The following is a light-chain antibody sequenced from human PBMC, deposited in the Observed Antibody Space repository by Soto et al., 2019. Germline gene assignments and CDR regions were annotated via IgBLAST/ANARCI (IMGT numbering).Light chain of an antibody. V-gene: IGKV3-15*01. J-gene: IGKJ1*01. CDR1: QSIXSN. Sequence: IVVTQSPATLSVSLGERATLSCRASQSIXSNFDWNQQKPGQAPRVLXDCASTRATGSPARLSGSGSGTEFTLTISSLQSEDFAVYYCQQYKNGPPTFGQGTKVDIK. CDR3: QQYKNGPPT. CDR2: CAS.